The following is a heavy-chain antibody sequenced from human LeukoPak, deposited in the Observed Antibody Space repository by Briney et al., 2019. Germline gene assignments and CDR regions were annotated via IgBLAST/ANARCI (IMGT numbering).Heavy chain of an antibody. CDR2: IYYSGRT. CDR3: ARYYYYYYYMDV. Sequence: SETLSLTCTVSGGSISSYYWSWIRQPPGKGLEWVGYIYYSGRTNYNPSLKSRVTISVDTSKNQFSLKLSSVTAADTAVYYCARYYYYYYYMDVWGKGTTVTVSS. V-gene: IGHV4-59*12. CDR1: GGSISSYY. J-gene: IGHJ6*03. D-gene: IGHD1-26*01.